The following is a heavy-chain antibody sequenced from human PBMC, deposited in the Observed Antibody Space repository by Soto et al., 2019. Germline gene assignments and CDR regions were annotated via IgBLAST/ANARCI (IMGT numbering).Heavy chain of an antibody. V-gene: IGHV4-39*02. CDR2: IYYSGST. J-gene: IGHJ4*02. CDR3: ARDSAEAFGHKFDY. D-gene: IGHD3-10*01. Sequence: PSETPSLPFTVSGGSISSSNYYLGWVRPPPGNGLEWIGSIYYSGSTYYNPSLKSRVTISVDTSKNQFSLKLSSVTAADTAVYYCARDSAEAFGHKFDYWGQGTLVTVSS. CDR1: GGSISSSNYY.